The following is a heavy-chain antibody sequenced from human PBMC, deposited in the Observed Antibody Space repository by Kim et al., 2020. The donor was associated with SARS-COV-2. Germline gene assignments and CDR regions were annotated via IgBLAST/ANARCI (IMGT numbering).Heavy chain of an antibody. D-gene: IGHD6-19*01. V-gene: IGHV4-39*07. Sequence: SLKSRVTISVDTSKNQFSLKLSSVTAAGTAVYYCASGADPGIAVAGPFDYWGQGTLVTVSS. CDR3: ASGADPGIAVAGPFDY. J-gene: IGHJ4*02.